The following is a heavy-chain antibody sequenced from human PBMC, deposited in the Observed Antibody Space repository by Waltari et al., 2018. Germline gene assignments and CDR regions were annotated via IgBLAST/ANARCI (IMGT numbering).Heavy chain of an antibody. CDR3: TTGPDFYDSTGSYPLDV. CDR1: GFSSSNVW. D-gene: IGHD3-22*01. CDR2: IKSKSDGETR. J-gene: IGHJ6*04. Sequence: EVQLVESGGGLVKRGGSLRLSCAPSGFSSSNVWMTWVRQPPGKGLEWVGQIKSKSDGETRDYAATVKGRFFISRDDSKGTLYLQMNSLKTEDTAIYYCTTGPDFYDSTGSYPLDVWGKGTTVTVSS. V-gene: IGHV3-15*01.